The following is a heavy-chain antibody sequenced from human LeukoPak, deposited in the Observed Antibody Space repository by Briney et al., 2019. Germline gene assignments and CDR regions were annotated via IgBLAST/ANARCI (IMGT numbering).Heavy chain of an antibody. V-gene: IGHV4-39*01. J-gene: IGHJ4*02. CDR2: IYYSGTT. CDR3: TRQKGNFDY. Sequence: SETLSLTCTVSGGSISSSGYYWGWIRQPPGKGLEWIGTIYYSGTTYYNPSLKSRVTISVDTSKNQFSLNLSSVTAADTAVYYCTRQKGNFDYWGQGTLVTVSS. D-gene: IGHD3-10*01. CDR1: GGSISSSGYY.